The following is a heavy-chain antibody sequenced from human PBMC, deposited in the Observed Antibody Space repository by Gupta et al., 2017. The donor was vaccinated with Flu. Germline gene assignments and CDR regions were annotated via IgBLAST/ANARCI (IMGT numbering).Heavy chain of an antibody. Sequence: QVQLVESGGGVVRPGRSLRLSCAASGFTVSSFARHWVRQAPGKGLEWVALISYDGSNKNYADSVMGRFTISRDNSENTLFLQGNSLRAEDAAVYYCAKDLGGSGSYYTFDSWGQGTLVTVS. V-gene: IGHV3-30*18. CDR2: ISYDGSNK. CDR1: GFTVSSFA. CDR3: AKDLGGSGSYYTFDS. D-gene: IGHD3-10*01. J-gene: IGHJ4*02.